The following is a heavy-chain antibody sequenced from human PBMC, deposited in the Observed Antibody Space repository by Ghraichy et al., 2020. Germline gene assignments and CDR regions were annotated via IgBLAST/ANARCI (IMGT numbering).Heavy chain of an antibody. J-gene: IGHJ4*02. CDR1: GYSFTSYW. Sequence: GESLNISCKGSGYSFTSYWIGWVRQMPGKGLEWMGIIYPGDSDTRYSPSFQGQVTISADKSISTAYLQWSSLKASDTAMYYCASQYYYGSGSYSTFDYWGQGTLVTVSS. CDR2: IYPGDSDT. CDR3: ASQYYYGSGSYSTFDY. V-gene: IGHV5-51*01. D-gene: IGHD3-10*01.